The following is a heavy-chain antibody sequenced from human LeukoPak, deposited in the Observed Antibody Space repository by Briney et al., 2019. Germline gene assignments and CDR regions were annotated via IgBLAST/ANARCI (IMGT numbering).Heavy chain of an antibody. CDR3: ARDKGEYYDSSGYLDY. J-gene: IGHJ4*02. CDR1: GGSISSYY. V-gene: IGHV4-59*01. Sequence: SETLSLTCTVSGGSISSYYWSWIRQPPGKGLEWIGYIYYSGNTNCNPALKSRVTMSVDTSKNQFSLKPSSVTAADTAVYYCARDKGEYYDSSGYLDYWGQGTLVTVSS. D-gene: IGHD3-22*01. CDR2: IYYSGNT.